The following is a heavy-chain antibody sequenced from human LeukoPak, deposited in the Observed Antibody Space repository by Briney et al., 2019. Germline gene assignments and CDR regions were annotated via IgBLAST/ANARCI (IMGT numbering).Heavy chain of an antibody. CDR2: IKQDGSEE. J-gene: IGHJ5*02. CDR1: GFTFSSYW. CDR3: ARGGWSGNWFDP. V-gene: IGHV3-7*01. D-gene: IGHD6-19*01. Sequence: GGSLRLSCAASGFTFSSYWMSWVRQAPGKGLEWVANIKQDGSEEYYVDSVKGRFTISRDNAKNTLYLLMNSLTPEDTAVYFCARGGWSGNWFDPWGQGTPVTVSS.